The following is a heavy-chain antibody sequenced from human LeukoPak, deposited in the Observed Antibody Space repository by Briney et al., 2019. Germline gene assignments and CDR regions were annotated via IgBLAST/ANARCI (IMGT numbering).Heavy chain of an antibody. D-gene: IGHD4-23*01. V-gene: IGHV6-1*01. CDR1: GDSVSSNRVA. CDR2: AYSRSRGGR. J-gene: IGHJ3*02. CDR3: ARETNSTFDI. Sequence: SHTLSLFCTICGDSVSSNRVAWNWIRQSPSRGLEWLGRAYSRSRGGRGYAISVRSRINIDTDTYRNQFSLQLSSVNPEDTAVYYCARETNSTFDIWGQGTMVSVSS.